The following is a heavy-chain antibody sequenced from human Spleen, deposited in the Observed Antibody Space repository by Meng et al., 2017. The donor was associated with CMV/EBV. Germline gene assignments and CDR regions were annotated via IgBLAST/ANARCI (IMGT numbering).Heavy chain of an antibody. CDR3: ARVLTGTTSGYDY. D-gene: IGHD1-7*01. V-gene: IGHV1-2*02. CDR1: GYTFTGYY. J-gene: IGHJ4*02. CDR2: INPNSGGT. Sequence: ASVKVSCKASGYTFTGYYMHWVRQATGQGLEWMGWINPNSGGTNYAQKFQGRVTMTRDASISTAYMELSRLRSDDTAVYYCARVLTGTTSGYDYWGQGTLVTVSS.